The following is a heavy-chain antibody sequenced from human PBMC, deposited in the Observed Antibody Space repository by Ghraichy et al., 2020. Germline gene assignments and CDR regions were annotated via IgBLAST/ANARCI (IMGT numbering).Heavy chain of an antibody. V-gene: IGHV3-7*01. CDR2: IDEGAQ. CDR3: AGEGKGWFGFNI. J-gene: IGHJ3*02. Sequence: GESLNISCAASGLTFSSYRFSWVRKTPGKGLEWVAHIDEGAQYYVDSVRGRFTIFRDNGKNLLFLQMNSLRAEDTAVYYCAGEGKGWFGFNIWGQGTMVTVSS. D-gene: IGHD3-10*01. CDR1: GLTFSSYR.